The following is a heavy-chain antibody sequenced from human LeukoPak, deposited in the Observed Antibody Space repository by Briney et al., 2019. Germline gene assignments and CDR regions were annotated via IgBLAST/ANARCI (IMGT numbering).Heavy chain of an antibody. J-gene: IGHJ4*02. CDR2: NYYSTHT. Sequence: SETLSHTPSLSRESIKITSDYLAWVRQPAGKGLEWIGYNYYSTHTYYNSSLKSRVTISDDTSNNQVSLSLRSVTAADTALYFCVRRVAGTFYFDKWGEGSLVSVSS. CDR1: RESIKITSDY. D-gene: IGHD6-19*01. V-gene: IGHV4-39*01. CDR3: VRRVAGTFYFDK.